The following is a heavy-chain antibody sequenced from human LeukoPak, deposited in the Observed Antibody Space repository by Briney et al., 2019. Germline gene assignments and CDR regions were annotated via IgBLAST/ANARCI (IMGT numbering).Heavy chain of an antibody. CDR2: IRDYGSNK. CDR3: AKEGTASKPSDLDD. V-gene: IGHV3-30*02. D-gene: IGHD1-1*01. J-gene: IGHJ4*02. Sequence: FIXXXXGXXXVRXAPXKGXXXXXFIRDYGSNKYYVASVKGRFTISRDNSQNTLYMQMDSLRTEDTAVYYCAKEGTASKPSDLDDWGQGILVTVSS. CDR1: FIXXXXG.